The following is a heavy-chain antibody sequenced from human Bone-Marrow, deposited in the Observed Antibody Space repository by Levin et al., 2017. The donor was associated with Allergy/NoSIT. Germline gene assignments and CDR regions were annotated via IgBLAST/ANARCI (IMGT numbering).Heavy chain of an antibody. CDR1: GFTVSDNY. V-gene: IGHV3-53*01. CDR3: ARDLGFGGWGIFDS. J-gene: IGHJ4*02. D-gene: IGHD6-19*01. Sequence: GGSLRLSCAASGFTVSDNYMSWVRQAPGKGLEWVSVLYSSGSTSYIDSVKGRFSISRDNSKNTLYLQMNSLRTEDTAVYYCARDLGFGGWGIFDSWGQGTLVTVSS. CDR2: LYSSGST.